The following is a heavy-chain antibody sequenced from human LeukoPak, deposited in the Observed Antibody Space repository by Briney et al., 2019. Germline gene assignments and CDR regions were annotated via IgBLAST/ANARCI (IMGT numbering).Heavy chain of an antibody. D-gene: IGHD5-18*01. Sequence: GGSLRLSCAASGFTVSSNYMSWVRQAPGKGLEWVSVIYSGGSTYYADSVKGRFTISRDNAKNSLYLQMNSLRAEDTAVYYCARAEYSYGQDYFDYWGQGTLVTVSS. CDR2: IYSGGST. J-gene: IGHJ4*02. CDR3: ARAEYSYGQDYFDY. CDR1: GFTVSSNY. V-gene: IGHV3-53*01.